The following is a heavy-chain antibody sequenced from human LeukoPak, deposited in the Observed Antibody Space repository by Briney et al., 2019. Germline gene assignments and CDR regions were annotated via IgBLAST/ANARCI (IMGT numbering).Heavy chain of an antibody. J-gene: IGHJ6*02. CDR3: ARDLGGSGYYYYYGMDV. V-gene: IGHV3-30-3*01. D-gene: IGHD2-15*01. CDR1: GFTFSGYA. Sequence: GGSLRLSCAASGFTFSGYAMHLVRQAPGKGLEWVAVISYDGSNKYYADSVKGRFTISRDNSKNTLYLQMNSLRAEDTAVYYCARDLGGSGYYYYYGMDVWGQGTMVTVSS. CDR2: ISYDGSNK.